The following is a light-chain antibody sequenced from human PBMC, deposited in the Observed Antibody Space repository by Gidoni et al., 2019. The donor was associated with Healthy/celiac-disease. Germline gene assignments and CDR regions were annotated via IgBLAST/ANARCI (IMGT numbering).Light chain of an antibody. CDR2: AAS. CDR1: QSISSF. CDR3: QQSYTSPRS. V-gene: IGKV1-39*01. J-gene: IGKJ2*04. Sequence: DIQITQSPSSLSASVGDRVTITCRASQSISSFLNWYQHKPGKAPKLLIYAASSLQSGVPSRFSGSGSGTDFTLTISSLQPEDFATYYCQQSYTSPRSFXQXTKLDIK.